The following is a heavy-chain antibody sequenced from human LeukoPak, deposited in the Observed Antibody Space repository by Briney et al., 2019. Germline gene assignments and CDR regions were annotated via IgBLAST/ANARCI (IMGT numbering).Heavy chain of an antibody. Sequence: GGSLRLSCAASGFTFSSHTMNWVRQAPGKGLEWVSSISSTSTSIYHADSVKGRFTISRDNTKNTLYLQMNSLRAEDTAVYYCARGGWELSYWGQGTLVTVSS. CDR3: ARGGWELSY. CDR2: ISSTSTSI. D-gene: IGHD1-26*01. V-gene: IGHV3-21*04. J-gene: IGHJ4*02. CDR1: GFTFSSHT.